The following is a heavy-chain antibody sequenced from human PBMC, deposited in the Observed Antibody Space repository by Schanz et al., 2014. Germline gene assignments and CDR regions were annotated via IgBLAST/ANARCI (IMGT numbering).Heavy chain of an antibody. CDR3: ARENLNWEAFDI. CDR2: ISSSSTYI. Sequence: DVQLVESGGGLVKPGGSLRLSCAASGFTFSTYTMNWVRQAPGKGLEWVSSISSSSTYIYYTDSLKGRFTISRDNAKNSLYLQMNSLRAEDTAVYYCARENLNWEAFDIWGQGTVVTVSS. V-gene: IGHV3-21*02. D-gene: IGHD7-27*01. J-gene: IGHJ3*02. CDR1: GFTFSTYT.